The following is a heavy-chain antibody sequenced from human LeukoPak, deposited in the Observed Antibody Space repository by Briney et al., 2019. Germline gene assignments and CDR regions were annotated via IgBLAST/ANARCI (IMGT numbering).Heavy chain of an antibody. V-gene: IGHV3-23*01. CDR2: ISGSGGST. D-gene: IGHD6-19*01. J-gene: IGHJ4*02. CDR3: AKDTNSGWYLNLPFDY. Sequence: HAGGSLRLSCAASGFTFSSYAMSWVRQAPGKGLEWVSAISGSGGSTYYADSVKGRFTISRDNSKNTLYLQMNSLRAEDTAVYYCAKDTNSGWYLNLPFDYWGQGTLVTVSS. CDR1: GFTFSSYA.